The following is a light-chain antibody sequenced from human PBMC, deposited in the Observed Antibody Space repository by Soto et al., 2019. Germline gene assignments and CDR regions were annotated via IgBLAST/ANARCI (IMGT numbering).Light chain of an antibody. Sequence: EIVLTQSPATLSLSPGERATLSCRASQSVSSYLAWYQQKPGQAPRLLIYDASNRATGIPSRFSGSGSGTDFTLTISSLEPEDFAVYYCQQRGNWHPWTFGQGTKVEI. CDR2: DAS. J-gene: IGKJ1*01. CDR3: QQRGNWHPWT. V-gene: IGKV3-11*01. CDR1: QSVSSY.